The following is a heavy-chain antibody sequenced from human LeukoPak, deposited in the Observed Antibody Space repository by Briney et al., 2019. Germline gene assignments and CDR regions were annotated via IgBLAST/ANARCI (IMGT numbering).Heavy chain of an antibody. D-gene: IGHD3-10*01. Sequence: PGGSLRLSCAASGFTFDDYAMHWVRQAPGKGLEWVSGISWNSGSIGYADSVKGRFTISRDNAKNSLYLQMNSLRAEDTALYYCAGGHGMDVWGQGTTVTVSS. CDR2: ISWNSGSI. J-gene: IGHJ6*02. CDR1: GFTFDDYA. V-gene: IGHV3-9*01. CDR3: AGGHGMDV.